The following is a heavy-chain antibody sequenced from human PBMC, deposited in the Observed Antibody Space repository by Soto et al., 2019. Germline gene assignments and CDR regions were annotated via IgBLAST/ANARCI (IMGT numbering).Heavy chain of an antibody. D-gene: IGHD3-9*01. J-gene: IGHJ6*02. CDR3: ARDQGLRYFDWFPEGPYYYGMDV. CDR2: IIPIFGTA. CDR1: GGTFSSYA. V-gene: IGHV1-69*13. Sequence: GASVKVSCKASGGTFSSYAISWVRQVPGQGLEWMGGIIPIFGTANYAQKFQGRVTITADESTSTAYMELSSLRSEDTAVYYCARDQGLRYFDWFPEGPYYYGMDVWGQGTTVTVSS.